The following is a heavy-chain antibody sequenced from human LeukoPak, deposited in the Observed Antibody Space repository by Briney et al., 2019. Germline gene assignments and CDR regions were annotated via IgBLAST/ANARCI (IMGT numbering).Heavy chain of an antibody. J-gene: IGHJ6*03. V-gene: IGHV4-38-2*02. CDR2: IYYSGST. Sequence: SETLSLTCTVSGYSISSGYYWGWIRPPPGKGLEWIGSIYYSGSTYYNPSLKSRVTISVDTSKNQFSLKLSSVTAADTAVYYCARHGGHSSSFFSDGDYMDVWGKGTTVTVSS. D-gene: IGHD6-6*01. CDR1: GYSISSGYY. CDR3: ARHGGHSSSFFSDGDYMDV.